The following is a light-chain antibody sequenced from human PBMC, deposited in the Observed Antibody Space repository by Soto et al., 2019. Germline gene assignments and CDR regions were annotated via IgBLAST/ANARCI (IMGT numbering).Light chain of an antibody. CDR3: QQSYSEPLT. J-gene: IGKJ1*01. CDR2: TAS. CDR1: QTIYSS. V-gene: IGKV1-39*01. Sequence: DIQMTQSPSSLSASVGDRVTITCRASQTIYSSLNWYQQKPGKAPNLLIYTASTLQCGVPSRFSGSGSGPEFSPTISGLQREDLATYYCQQSYSEPLTFGQGTAVEVE.